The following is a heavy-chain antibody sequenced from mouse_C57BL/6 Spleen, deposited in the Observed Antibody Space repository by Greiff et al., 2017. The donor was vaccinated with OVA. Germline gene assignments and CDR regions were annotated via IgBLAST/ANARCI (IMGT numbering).Heavy chain of an antibody. D-gene: IGHD2-2*01. V-gene: IGHV5-16*01. CDR3: ARIYGYYGYFDV. CDR2: INYDGSST. Sequence: EVKVVESEGGLVQPGSSMKLSCTASGFTFSDYYMAWVRQVPEKGLEWVANINYDGSSTYYLDSLKSRFIISRDNAKNILYLQMSSLKSEDTATYYCARIYGYYGYFDVWGTGTTVTVSS. CDR1: GFTFSDYY. J-gene: IGHJ1*03.